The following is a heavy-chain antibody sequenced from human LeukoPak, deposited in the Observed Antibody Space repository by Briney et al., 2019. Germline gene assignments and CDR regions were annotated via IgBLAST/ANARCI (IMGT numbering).Heavy chain of an antibody. Sequence: GGSLRLSCVGSGFTFSDHFMSWIRQVPGKEPEWLSYINSKGDNILYTDSVKGRFTISRDNAENSLYLQMNSLKAEDTAVYYCTTTRVFDYWGQGALVIVSS. J-gene: IGHJ4*02. CDR3: TTTRVFDY. CDR1: GFTFSDHF. V-gene: IGHV3-11*04. CDR2: INSKGDNI.